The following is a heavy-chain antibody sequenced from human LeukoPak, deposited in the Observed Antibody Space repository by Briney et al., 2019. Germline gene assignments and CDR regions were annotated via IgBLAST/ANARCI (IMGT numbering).Heavy chain of an antibody. CDR1: AFTLTNYE. D-gene: IGHD6-6*01. CDR3: ARDSAARGDY. V-gene: IGHV3-48*03. J-gene: IGHJ4*02. Sequence: GQSLRLSCVASAFTLTNYEMNWVSQAAGRVREWVSYISSSGSHIYYADSVKGRFTISRDNAKNSLYLQMNSLRAEDTAVYYCARDSAARGDYWGQGTLVTVSS. CDR2: ISSSGSHI.